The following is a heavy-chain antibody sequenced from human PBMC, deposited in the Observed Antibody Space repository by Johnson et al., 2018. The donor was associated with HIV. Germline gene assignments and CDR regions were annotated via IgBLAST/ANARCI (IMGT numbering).Heavy chain of an antibody. Sequence: QVQLVESGGGVVQPGRSLRLSCAASGFTFSSYAMHWVRQAPGKGLEWVAVISYDGSNKYYADSVKGRFTISRDNSKNTLYLQMNSLRPEDTAVYYCARDGSVFGVVGFFDIWGQGTMVTVSS. CDR2: ISYDGSNK. J-gene: IGHJ3*02. D-gene: IGHD3-3*01. V-gene: IGHV3-30-3*01. CDR1: GFTFSSYA. CDR3: ARDGSVFGVVGFFDI.